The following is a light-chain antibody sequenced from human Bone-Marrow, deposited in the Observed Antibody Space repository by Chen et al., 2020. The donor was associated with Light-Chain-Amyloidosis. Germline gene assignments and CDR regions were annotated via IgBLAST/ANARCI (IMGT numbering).Light chain of an antibody. CDR2: DDS. Sequence: SYVLTQPSSVSVAPGQTATIACGGNNIGSTSVHWYLQTPGQAPLLVVYDDSDRPSGIPERLSGSNSRNTATLTISRVEAGDEADYYCQGWDRSSDRPVFGGGTKLTVL. J-gene: IGLJ3*02. CDR1: NIGSTS. CDR3: QGWDRSSDRPV. V-gene: IGLV3-21*02.